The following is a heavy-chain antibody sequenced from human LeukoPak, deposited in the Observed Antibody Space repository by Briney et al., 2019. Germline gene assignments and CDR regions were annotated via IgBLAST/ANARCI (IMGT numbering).Heavy chain of an antibody. D-gene: IGHD3-10*01. J-gene: IGHJ5*01. CDR1: GFTFSSYE. V-gene: IGHV3-23*01. CDR3: AKDRPHYFGSNGHYYRRNGDS. CDR2: ITSSGDTT. Sequence: GGSLRLSCAASGFTFSSYEMNWVRQAPGRGLEWVSAITSSGDTTFYADSVRGRFTISRDNSKNTLYLQMSSLRAEDTAVFYCAKDRPHYFGSNGHYYRRNGDSWGQGTLVTVSS.